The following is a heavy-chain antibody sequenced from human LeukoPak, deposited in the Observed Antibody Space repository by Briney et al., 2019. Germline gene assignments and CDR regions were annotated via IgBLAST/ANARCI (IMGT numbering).Heavy chain of an antibody. J-gene: IGHJ6*03. CDR2: IRYDESDK. D-gene: IGHD6-13*01. CDR3: AKERPNSSSWPRRYMDV. V-gene: IGHV3-30*02. Sequence: GGSLRLSCATSGFTFSNYGMHWIRQAPGKGLEWVAFIRYDESDKYYADSVKGRFTISRDNSKNTLYLQMNSLRAEDTAVYYCAKERPNSSSWPRRYMDVWGKGTTVTVSS. CDR1: GFTFSNYG.